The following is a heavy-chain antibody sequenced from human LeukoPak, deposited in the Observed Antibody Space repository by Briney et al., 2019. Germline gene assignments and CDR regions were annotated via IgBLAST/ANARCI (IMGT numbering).Heavy chain of an antibody. D-gene: IGHD3-10*01. CDR2: ISSSSSTI. V-gene: IGHV3-48*04. J-gene: IGHJ4*02. Sequence: GGSLRLSCAASGFTFSSYSMNWVRQAPGKGLEWVSYISSSSSTIYYADSVKGRFTISRDNAKNSLYLQMNSLRAEDTAVYYCAKEDPPFYGSGSPGGYWGQGTLVTVSS. CDR3: AKEDPPFYGSGSPGGY. CDR1: GFTFSSYS.